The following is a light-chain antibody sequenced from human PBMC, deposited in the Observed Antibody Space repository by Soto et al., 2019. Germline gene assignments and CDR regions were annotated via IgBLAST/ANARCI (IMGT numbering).Light chain of an antibody. CDR2: GAS. CDR1: HSVSSSY. V-gene: IGKV3-20*01. CDR3: HQYGSSPYT. Sequence: EIVLTQSPGTLSLSPGERATLSCRASHSVSSSYLAWYQQKPGQAPRLLIYGASSRATGIPDRFSGSGSGTDFTLTISRLEPEDFEVYYCHQYGSSPYTFGQGTKLEIK. J-gene: IGKJ2*01.